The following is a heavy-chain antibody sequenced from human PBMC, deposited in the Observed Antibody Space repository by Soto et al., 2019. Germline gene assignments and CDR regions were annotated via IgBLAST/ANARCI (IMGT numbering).Heavy chain of an antibody. J-gene: IGHJ4*02. D-gene: IGHD2-2*01. CDR1: GGTFSSYA. Sequence: GASVKVSCKASGGTFSSYAISWVRQAPGQGLEWMGGIIPIFGTANYAQKFQGRVTITADESTSTAYMELSSLRSDDTAVYYCARDGCSSTSCQADYWGQGTLVTVSS. CDR2: IIPIFGTA. V-gene: IGHV1-69*13. CDR3: ARDGCSSTSCQADY.